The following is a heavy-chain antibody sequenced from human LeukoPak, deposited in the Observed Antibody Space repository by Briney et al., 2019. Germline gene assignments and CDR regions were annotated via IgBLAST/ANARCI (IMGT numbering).Heavy chain of an antibody. V-gene: IGHV4-39*01. D-gene: IGHD5-18*01. J-gene: IGHJ5*02. CDR3: VRQGYSYGHITTNRFDP. CDR1: GDSISSSSYY. CDR2: IYYSGST. Sequence: PQTLSLTCTVFGDSISSSSYYWGWIRQSAGKGLEWIGSIYYSGSTYYNPSLKSRVTISVDTSKNQFSLNLSSVPAADTAVYYCVRQGYSYGHITTNRFDPWGQGTLVTVSS.